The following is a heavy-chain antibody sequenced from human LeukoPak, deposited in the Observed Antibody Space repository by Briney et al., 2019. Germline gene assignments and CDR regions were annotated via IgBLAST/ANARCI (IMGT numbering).Heavy chain of an antibody. CDR1: GLTFYNTW. V-gene: IGHV3-15*07. Sequence: GGSLRLSCTVSGLTFYNTWMNWVRRAPGKGLEWVGRIKTKSDGGTTDYAAPIKGRFTISRDDSKNTLFLRMNSLKTEDTAVYYCATGGYDFSYWGQGTLVTVSS. J-gene: IGHJ4*02. CDR2: IKTKSDGGTT. CDR3: ATGGYDFSY. D-gene: IGHD5-12*01.